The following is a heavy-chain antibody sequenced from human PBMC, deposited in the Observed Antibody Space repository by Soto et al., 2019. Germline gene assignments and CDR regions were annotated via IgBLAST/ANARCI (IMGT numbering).Heavy chain of an antibody. CDR3: ARVVYFDRSAYGL. CDR2: ICGDSNYI. J-gene: IGHJ3*01. Sequence: PGGSLRLSCAASGFSFSGYNMNWVRQAPGKGLEWVSSICGDSNYIYYADSAQGRFTISRDNAKNSVYLQMNSLRADDTAVYYCARVVYFDRSAYGLWGQGTMVTVSS. D-gene: IGHD3-22*01. V-gene: IGHV3-21*01. CDR1: GFSFSGYN.